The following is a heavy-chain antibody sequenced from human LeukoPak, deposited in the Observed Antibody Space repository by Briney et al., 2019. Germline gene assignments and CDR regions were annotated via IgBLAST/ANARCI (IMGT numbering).Heavy chain of an antibody. CDR3: ARHVVAVGFDY. V-gene: IGHV3-11*04. D-gene: IGHD3-22*01. J-gene: IGHJ4*02. CDR1: GFTFSDYY. CDR2: ISSSGSNI. Sequence: GGSLRLSCAASGFTFSDYYMSWIRQAPGKGLEWVAYISSSGSNIHYADSVKGRFTISRDNAKNSLYLQMNSLRAEDTAVYYCARHVVAVGFDYWGQGTLVTVSS.